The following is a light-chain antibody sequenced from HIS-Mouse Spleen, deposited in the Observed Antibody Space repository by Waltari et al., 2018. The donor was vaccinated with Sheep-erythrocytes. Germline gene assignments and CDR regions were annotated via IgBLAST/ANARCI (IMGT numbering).Light chain of an antibody. Sequence: QSVLTQPPSASGTPGQRVTISCSGSSSNIGSNTVNWYQQLPGTAPKLLIYSNNEGPSGGPDRFSGSKSGPSASLAISGLQSEDEADYYCAAWDDSLNGYVFGTGTKVTVL. V-gene: IGLV1-44*01. CDR3: AAWDDSLNGYV. CDR1: SSNIGSNT. CDR2: SNN. J-gene: IGLJ1*01.